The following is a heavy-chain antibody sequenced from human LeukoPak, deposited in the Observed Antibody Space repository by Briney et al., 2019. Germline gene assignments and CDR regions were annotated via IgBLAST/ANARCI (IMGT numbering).Heavy chain of an antibody. CDR2: ISGSGGST. Sequence: TGGSLRLSCAASGFTFSSYAMGWVRQAPGKGLEWVSAISGSGGSTYYADSVKGRFTISRDNSKNTLYLQMNSLRAEDTAVYYCAKEWYYYDSSGYRQFDYWGQGTLVTVSS. D-gene: IGHD3-22*01. CDR3: AKEWYYYDSSGYRQFDY. V-gene: IGHV3-23*01. J-gene: IGHJ4*02. CDR1: GFTFSSYA.